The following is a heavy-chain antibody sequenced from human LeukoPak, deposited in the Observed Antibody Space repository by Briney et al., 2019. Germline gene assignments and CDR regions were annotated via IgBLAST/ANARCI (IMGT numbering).Heavy chain of an antibody. CDR2: INTYTGTT. CDR3: ASQWLVPDAFDI. V-gene: IGHV1-2*02. CDR1: GFSFTYFFTGYY. Sequence: ASVKVSCKTSGFSFTYFFTGYYIHWVRQAPGQGLEWLGWINTYTGTTDYAQRFQGRVTMTTDTSTTTLYLDLISLRSDDTAVYYCASQWLVPDAFDIWGQGTMVTVSS. J-gene: IGHJ3*02. D-gene: IGHD6-19*01.